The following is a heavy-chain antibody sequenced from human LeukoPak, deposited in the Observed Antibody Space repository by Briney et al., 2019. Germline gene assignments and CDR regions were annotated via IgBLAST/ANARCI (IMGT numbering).Heavy chain of an antibody. CDR1: GFTFSSYG. CDR2: ISGSGGST. Sequence: GGSLRLSCAASGFTFSSYGMSWVRQAPGKGLEWVSAISGSGGSTYYADSVKGRFTISRDNSKNTLYLQMNSLRAEDTAVYYCAKAEAFRFFSRTKGSPVKGWFDPWGQGTLVTVSS. J-gene: IGHJ5*02. D-gene: IGHD1/OR15-1a*01. V-gene: IGHV3-23*01. CDR3: AKAEAFRFFSRTKGSPVKGWFDP.